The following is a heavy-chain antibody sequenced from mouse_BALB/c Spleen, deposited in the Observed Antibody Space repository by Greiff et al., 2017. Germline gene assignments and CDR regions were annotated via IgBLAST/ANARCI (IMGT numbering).Heavy chain of an antibody. CDR1: GYSITSGYY. CDR3: ARDGDYYGNFRYFDV. Sequence: DVQLQESGPGFVKPSQSLSPTCSVTGYSITSGYYWNWIRQFPGNKLEWMGYISYDGSNNYNPSLKNRISSTRDTSKNQFFLKLNSVTTEDTATYYCARDGDYYGNFRYFDVWGAGTTVTVSA. D-gene: IGHD2-1*01. J-gene: IGHJ1*01. CDR2: ISYDGSN. V-gene: IGHV3-6*02.